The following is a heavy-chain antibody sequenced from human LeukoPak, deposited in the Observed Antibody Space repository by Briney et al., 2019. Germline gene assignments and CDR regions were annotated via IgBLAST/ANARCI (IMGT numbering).Heavy chain of an antibody. CDR3: ARIYGGNSYYFDC. D-gene: IGHD4-23*01. CDR2: IKQDGSEK. CDR1: GLTFISNW. J-gene: IGHJ4*02. V-gene: IGHV3-7*01. Sequence: GGSLRPSWPAPGLTFISNWMGWVRQAPGKGLGWWAGIKQDGSEKYYVDSVKGRFTISRDNAKNSLYLQMNSLRAEDTAVYYCARIYGGNSYYFDCWGQGTLVTVSS.